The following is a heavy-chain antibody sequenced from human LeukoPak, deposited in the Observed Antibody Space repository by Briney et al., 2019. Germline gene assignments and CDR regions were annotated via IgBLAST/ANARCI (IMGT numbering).Heavy chain of an antibody. CDR3: AKTSLSDPSGHYYYMDV. Sequence: PGGSLRLSCAASGFTVSSHYMSWVRQAPGEGLEWVSIIYSGATTCYADSLKGRFTISRDNSKNTVSLQVNNLRFEDTALYYCAKTSLSDPSGHYYYMDVWGKGTTVTVSS. V-gene: IGHV3-66*01. CDR1: GFTVSSHY. D-gene: IGHD3-3*01. CDR2: IYSGATT. J-gene: IGHJ6*03.